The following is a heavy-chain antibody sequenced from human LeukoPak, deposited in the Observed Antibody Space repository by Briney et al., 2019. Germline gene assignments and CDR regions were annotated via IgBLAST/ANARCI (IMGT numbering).Heavy chain of an antibody. CDR3: ARRYYGSGPHSYFFDE. J-gene: IGHJ4*02. D-gene: IGHD3-10*01. Sequence: SVNASYKSWRYIYTRYYMQRVRQAPGQGLEWMGGIIPIFGTANYAQKFQGRVTITADESTSTAYMELSSLRSEDTAVYYCARRYYGSGPHSYFFDEGGQGTLVTVSS. CDR1: RYIYTRYY. CDR2: IIPIFGTA. V-gene: IGHV1-69*13.